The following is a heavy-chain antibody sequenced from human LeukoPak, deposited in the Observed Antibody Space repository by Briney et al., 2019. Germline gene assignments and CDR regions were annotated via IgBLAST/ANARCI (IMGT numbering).Heavy chain of an antibody. CDR1: GGSISSYY. D-gene: IGHD5-12*01. CDR3: ARGGYSGPSLAFDI. Sequence: SETLSLTCTVPGGSISSYYWSWIRQPPGKGLEWIGYIYTSGSTNYNPSLKSRVTISVDTSKNQFSLKLSSVTAADTAVYYCARGGYSGPSLAFDIWGQGTMVTVSS. CDR2: IYTSGST. J-gene: IGHJ3*02. V-gene: IGHV4-4*09.